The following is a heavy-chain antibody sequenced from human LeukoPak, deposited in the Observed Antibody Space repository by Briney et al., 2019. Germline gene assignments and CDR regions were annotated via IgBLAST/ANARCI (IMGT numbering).Heavy chain of an antibody. CDR1: GFTFSSYS. Sequence: TGGSLRLSCAASGFTFSSYSMNWVRQAPGKGLEWVSFISSRSSYIYYADSVKGRFTISRDNANNSLYLHMNSLRAEDTAVYYCASFRDYSNCNWGQGTLVTVSS. CDR2: ISSRSSYI. V-gene: IGHV3-21*01. J-gene: IGHJ4*02. D-gene: IGHD4-11*01. CDR3: ASFRDYSNCN.